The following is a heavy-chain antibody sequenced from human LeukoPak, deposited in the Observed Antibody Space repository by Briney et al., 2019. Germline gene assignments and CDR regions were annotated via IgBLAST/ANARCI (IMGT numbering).Heavy chain of an antibody. CDR3: AKDTYYDSAIFDY. V-gene: IGHV3-30*02. Sequence: GGSLRLSCAASGFTFSSYGMHWVRQAPGKGVEGVAFIRYDGSNKYYADSVKGGFTISRDNSKNTLYLQMNSLRAEDTAVYYCAKDTYYDSAIFDYWGQGTLVTVSS. CDR2: IRYDGSNK. J-gene: IGHJ4*02. D-gene: IGHD3-22*01. CDR1: GFTFSSYG.